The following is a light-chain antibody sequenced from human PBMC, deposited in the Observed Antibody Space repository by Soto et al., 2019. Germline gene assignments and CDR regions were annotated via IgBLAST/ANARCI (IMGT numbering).Light chain of an antibody. CDR1: QSVSSR. V-gene: IGKV3D-15*01. CDR2: GAS. CDR3: QQYNNWPRT. Sequence: EVVVTHSPGSLSLSQGERATLSCRASQSVSSRLAWYQQKSGKAPRLLISGASSRATGIPDRFSGSGSGAEFTLTISSLQSEDFAVYYCQQYNNWPRTFGQGTKVDIK. J-gene: IGKJ1*01.